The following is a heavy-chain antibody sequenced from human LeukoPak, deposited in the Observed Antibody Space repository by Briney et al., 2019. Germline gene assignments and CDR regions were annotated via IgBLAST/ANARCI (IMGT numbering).Heavy chain of an antibody. CDR1: GFTFSSYW. Sequence: TGGSLRLSCAASGFTFSSYWMNWVRQAPGKGLVWVSRIASDGSSTTYADSVKGRFTISRDNSQNTLYLQMNSLRADETASYYCARAPGGFHGDYSPIAYWGQGTLVTVSS. CDR3: ARAPGGFHGDYSPIAY. J-gene: IGHJ4*02. D-gene: IGHD4-17*01. CDR2: IASDGSST. V-gene: IGHV3-74*01.